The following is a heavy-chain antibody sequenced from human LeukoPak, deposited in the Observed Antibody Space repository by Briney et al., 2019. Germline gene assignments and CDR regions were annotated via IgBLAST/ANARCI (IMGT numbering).Heavy chain of an antibody. CDR1: GGSIGISDYC. J-gene: IGHJ6*03. CDR3: GRANRASGFWSGYYNYYYYIDV. D-gene: IGHD3-3*01. V-gene: IGHV4-30-4*08. Sequence: PSQTLSLTCTVSGGSIGISDYCWSWLRQPPGKGLEWLGYICYTGDTYYSPSLRSRLSTSVDRSKNQFSLRLISVTAADTAVYYCGRANRASGFWSGYYNYYYYIDVWGKGTTVTVSS. CDR2: ICYTGDT.